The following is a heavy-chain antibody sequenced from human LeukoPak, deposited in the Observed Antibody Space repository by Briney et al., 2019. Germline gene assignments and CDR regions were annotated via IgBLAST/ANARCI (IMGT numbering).Heavy chain of an antibody. J-gene: IGHJ4*02. D-gene: IGHD6-13*01. V-gene: IGHV1-18*01. Sequence: ASVKVSCKASCYTFTSYGISWVRQAPGQGLEWMGWISAYNGNTNYAQKFQGRVTITADKSTSTAYMELSSLRSEDTAVYYCARGLRREQQLLRAFDYWGQGTPVTVSS. CDR2: ISAYNGNT. CDR1: CYTFTSYG. CDR3: ARGLRREQQLLRAFDY.